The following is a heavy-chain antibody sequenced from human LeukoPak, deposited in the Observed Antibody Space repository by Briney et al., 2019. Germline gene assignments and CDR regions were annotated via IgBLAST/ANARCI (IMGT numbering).Heavy chain of an antibody. V-gene: IGHV3-53*01. CDR1: GFTVSSNY. CDR2: IYTGGGT. Sequence: GGSLRLSCAASGFTVSSNYMSWVRQAPGKGLEWVSLIYTGGGTYYADSVKGRFAISRDNSKNTLYLQVNGLRADDTAVYYCAKGYCSSTSRYFPDYYRLDLWGQGTTVTVSS. D-gene: IGHD2-2*01. CDR3: AKGYCSSTSRYFPDYYRLDL. J-gene: IGHJ6*02.